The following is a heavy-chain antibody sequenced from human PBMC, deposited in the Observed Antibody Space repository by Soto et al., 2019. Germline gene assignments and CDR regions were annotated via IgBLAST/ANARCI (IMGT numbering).Heavy chain of an antibody. CDR1: GGSFSGYY. D-gene: IGHD3-10*01. J-gene: IGHJ5*02. Sequence: KPSETLSLTCAVYGGSFSGYYWSWIRQPPGKGLEWIGEINHSGSTNYNPSLKSRVTISVDTSKNQFSLKLSSVTAADTAVYYCARASPQWDYGSGSGCDPWGQGTLVTVSS. CDR3: ARASPQWDYGSGSGCDP. CDR2: INHSGST. V-gene: IGHV4-34*01.